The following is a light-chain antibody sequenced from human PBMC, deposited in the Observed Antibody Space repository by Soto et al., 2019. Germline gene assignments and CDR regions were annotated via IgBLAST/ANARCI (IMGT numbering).Light chain of an antibody. Sequence: QPVLTQPPSVSGAPGQRVTISCTGSSSNIGAGYDVHWYQQLPGTAPKLLVYGNSNPPSGVPDRFSGSKSGTSASLAITGLQADDESDYYCQSYDSSLSGSEVFGGWPKLTFL. CDR3: QSYDSSLSGSEV. V-gene: IGLV1-40*01. J-gene: IGLJ2*01. CDR2: GNS. CDR1: SSNIGAGYD.